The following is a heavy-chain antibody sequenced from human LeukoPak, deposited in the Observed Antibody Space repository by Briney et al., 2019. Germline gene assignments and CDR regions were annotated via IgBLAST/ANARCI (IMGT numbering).Heavy chain of an antibody. D-gene: IGHD2-15*01. CDR2: ISAYNGNT. Sequence: GESLKVSCKASGYTFTSYGISWVRQAPGQGLEWMGWISAYNGNTNYAQKLQGRVTMTTDTSTSTAYMELRSLRSDDTAVYYCARPDPYCSGGSCSPHPSAFDIWGQGTMVTVSS. V-gene: IGHV1-18*01. CDR1: GYTFTSYG. CDR3: ARPDPYCSGGSCSPHPSAFDI. J-gene: IGHJ3*02.